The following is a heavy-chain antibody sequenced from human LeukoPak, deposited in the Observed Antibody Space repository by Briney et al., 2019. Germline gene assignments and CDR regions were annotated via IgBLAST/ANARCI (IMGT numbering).Heavy chain of an antibody. Sequence: SETLSLTCTVSGGSISHYYWSWIRQSPGKGLECIGYISYTGSTNYNPSLKSRVTISVDTSKDQFSLKLSSVTAADTAVYYCATTHRSWDNKFDYWGQGTLVTVSS. CDR1: GGSISHYY. V-gene: IGHV4-59*12. D-gene: IGHD1/OR15-1a*01. CDR3: ATTHRSWDNKFDY. CDR2: ISYTGST. J-gene: IGHJ4*02.